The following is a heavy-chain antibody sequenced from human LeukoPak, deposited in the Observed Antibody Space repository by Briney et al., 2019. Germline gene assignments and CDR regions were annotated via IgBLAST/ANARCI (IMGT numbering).Heavy chain of an antibody. CDR3: ARGWGGHCSSTSCYYYYGIDV. Sequence: GGSLRLSCAASGFTFSSCGMHWLRQAPGKGLEWVADIWYDGSNKYYADSVEGRFTISTDNSKKTPVLQMNSLRAEDTAVYYCARGWGGHCSSTSCYYYYGIDVWGQGTTVTVSS. CDR1: GFTFSSCG. V-gene: IGHV3-33*01. D-gene: IGHD2-2*01. J-gene: IGHJ6*02. CDR2: IWYDGSNK.